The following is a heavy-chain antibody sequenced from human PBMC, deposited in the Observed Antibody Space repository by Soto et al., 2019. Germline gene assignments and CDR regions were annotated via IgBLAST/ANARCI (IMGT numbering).Heavy chain of an antibody. J-gene: IGHJ5*02. V-gene: IGHV4-31*02. CDR3: ARSIDP. Sequence: SETPSLTCFVSGTSISSTYWWTWVRQSPGKGLEWIGYIYYSGSTYYNPSLKSRVTISVDTSKNQFSLKLSSVTAADTAVYYCARSIDPWGQGTLVTVSS. CDR1: GTSISSTYW. CDR2: IYYSGST.